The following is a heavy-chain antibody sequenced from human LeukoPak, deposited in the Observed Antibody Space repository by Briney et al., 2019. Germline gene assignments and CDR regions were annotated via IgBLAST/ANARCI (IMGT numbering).Heavy chain of an antibody. J-gene: IGHJ3*02. D-gene: IGHD6-19*01. CDR2: IYHSGST. CDR1: GGSISSSNW. CDR3: AKIAVAGDGAFDI. V-gene: IGHV4-4*02. Sequence: PSETLSLTCAVSGGSISSSNWWSWVRQPPGKGLEWIGEIYHSGSTNYNPSLKSRVTISVDKSKNQFSLKLSSVTAADTAVYYCAKIAVAGDGAFDIWGQGTMVTVSS.